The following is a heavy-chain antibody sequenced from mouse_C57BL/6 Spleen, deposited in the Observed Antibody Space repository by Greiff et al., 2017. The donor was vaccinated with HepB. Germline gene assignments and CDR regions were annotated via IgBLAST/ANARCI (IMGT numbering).Heavy chain of an antibody. CDR3: ARADYYGSRAWFAY. D-gene: IGHD1-1*01. CDR2: ISYDGSN. V-gene: IGHV3-6*01. Sequence: EVKLMESGPGLVKPSQSLSLTCSVTGYSITSGYYWNWIRQFPGNKLEWMGYISYDGSNNYNPSLKNRISITRDTSKNQFFLKLNSVTTEDTATYYCARADYYGSRAWFAYWGQGTLVTVSA. CDR1: GYSITSGYY. J-gene: IGHJ3*01.